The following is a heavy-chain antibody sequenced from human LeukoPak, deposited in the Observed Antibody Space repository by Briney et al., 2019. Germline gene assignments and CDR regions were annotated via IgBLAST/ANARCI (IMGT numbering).Heavy chain of an antibody. Sequence: GGPLRLSCAAPGFTFDTYNFNWVRQAPGKGLEWVASIRSYSSYIHYADSVKGRFTISRDDAKKSLDLQMNSLRAEDTAVYFCARYSEVYYYVDVWGAGTTVIVSS. J-gene: IGHJ6*03. D-gene: IGHD2-21*01. CDR3: ARYSEVYYYVDV. CDR2: IRSYSSYI. V-gene: IGHV3-21*01. CDR1: GFTFDTYN.